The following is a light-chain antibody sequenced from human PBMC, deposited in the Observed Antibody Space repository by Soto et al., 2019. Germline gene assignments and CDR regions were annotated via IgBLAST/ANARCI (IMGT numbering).Light chain of an antibody. J-gene: IGLJ2*01. CDR2: EVS. CDR3: TAYAGQKVVI. Sequence: QSALTQPPSASGSPGQSVTISCTGTSSDVGAYNYVSWYQQSPGKAPKALIYEVSKRPSGVPDRFSGSKSGNTASLTVSGLQAEDEADYYCTAYAGQKVVIFGGGTKLTVL. CDR1: SSDVGAYNY. V-gene: IGLV2-8*01.